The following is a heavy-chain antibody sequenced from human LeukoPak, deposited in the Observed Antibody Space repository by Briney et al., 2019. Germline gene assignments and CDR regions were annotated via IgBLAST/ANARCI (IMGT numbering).Heavy chain of an antibody. CDR2: ISVNNGKT. J-gene: IGHJ4*02. CDR3: ARSSSVTIPGYYFDY. Sequence: ASAKVSCKASDDTFTSDGISWVRHTPGQGLEWMGWISVNNGKTNYAQKLQGRATMTTDTSTSTGYMELRSLRSDDTAVYYCARSSSVTIPGYYFDYWGQGTLVTVSS. D-gene: IGHD2-21*01. CDR1: DDTFTSDG. V-gene: IGHV1-18*01.